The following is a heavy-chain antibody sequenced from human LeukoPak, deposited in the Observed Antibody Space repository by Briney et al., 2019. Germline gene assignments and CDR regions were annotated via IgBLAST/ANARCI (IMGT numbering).Heavy chain of an antibody. CDR2: INPNSGGT. J-gene: IGHJ5*02. V-gene: IGHV1-2*06. CDR3: ARGEDYYDSSGYYYDCFDP. CDR1: GYTFTGYY. D-gene: IGHD3-22*01. Sequence: GASVKVSCKASGYTFTGYYMHWVRQAPGQGLEWMGRINPNSGGTNYAQKFQGRVTMTRDTSISTAYMELSRLRSDDTAVYYCARGEDYYDSSGYYYDCFDPWGQRTLVTVSS.